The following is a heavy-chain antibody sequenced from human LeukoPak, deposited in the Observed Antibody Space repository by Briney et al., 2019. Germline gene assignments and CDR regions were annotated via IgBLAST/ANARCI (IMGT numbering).Heavy chain of an antibody. CDR2: ISISSNYI. D-gene: IGHD3-3*01. V-gene: IGHV3-21*01. CDR3: ARGSRLGEVERDAFDI. CDR1: GFTFSRYS. Sequence: PGGSLRLSCAASGFTFSRYSMNWVRQAPGKGLEWVSSISISSNYIYYPDSLKGRFTISRDNAKNSLYLQMNSLRAEDTAVYYCARGSRLGEVERDAFDIWGQGTMVTVSS. J-gene: IGHJ3*02.